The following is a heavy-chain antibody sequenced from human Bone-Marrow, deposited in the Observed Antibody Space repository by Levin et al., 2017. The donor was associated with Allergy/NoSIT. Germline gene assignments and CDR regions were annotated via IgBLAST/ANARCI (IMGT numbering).Heavy chain of an antibody. CDR1: GGSISTGDYY. V-gene: IGHV4-31*03. CDR2: IFYSGST. J-gene: IGHJ3*02. D-gene: IGHD6-6*01. CDR3: ARDKIAPPSASFDI. Sequence: SETLSLTCTVSGGSISTGDYYWSWIRQHPGQGLEWMGYIFYSGSTYYNPSLMGRLTISMDTSKNQFSLRLSSVTAADTAVYYCARDKIAPPSASFDIWGQGAMVTVSS.